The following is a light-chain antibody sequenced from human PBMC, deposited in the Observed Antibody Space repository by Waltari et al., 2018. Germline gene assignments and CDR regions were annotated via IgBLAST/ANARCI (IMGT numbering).Light chain of an antibody. V-gene: IGKV3D-15*01. CDR1: QSISNN. J-gene: IGKJ3*01. CDR3: QQYNNWPPLFT. Sequence: EIVMTQSPATLSVSPGDRATLPCRASQSISNNLAWYQQKPGQAPRLLIYGASTRATGIPARFSGNRSGTEFTLTISSLQSEDFAVYYCQQYNNWPPLFTFGPGTKVDMK. CDR2: GAS.